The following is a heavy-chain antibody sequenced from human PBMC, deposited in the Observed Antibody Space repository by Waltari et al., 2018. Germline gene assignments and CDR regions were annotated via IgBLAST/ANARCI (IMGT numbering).Heavy chain of an antibody. J-gene: IGHJ4*02. CDR3: AKDLGGDGSGSYWAFDY. CDR2: IYSGGST. V-gene: IGHV3-23*03. CDR1: GFTFSSYA. D-gene: IGHD3-10*01. Sequence: EVQLLESGGGLVQPGGSLRLSCAASGFTFSSYAMSWVRQAPGKGLEWVSVIYSGGSTYYADSVKGRFTISRDNSKNTLYLQMNSLRAEDTAMYYCAKDLGGDGSGSYWAFDYWGQGTLVTVSS.